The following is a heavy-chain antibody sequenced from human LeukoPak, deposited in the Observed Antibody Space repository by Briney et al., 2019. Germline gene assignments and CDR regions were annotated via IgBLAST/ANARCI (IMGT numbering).Heavy chain of an antibody. V-gene: IGHV3-7*01. D-gene: IGHD6-25*01. CDR1: GFNFTSYW. J-gene: IGHJ5*02. Sequence: GGSLRLSCEGSGFNFTSYWVSWVRQPSGKGLEWVANIIQDGRQKYYAESVKGRFTISRNHAEDSVYLQMNSLRVEDTAVYFCVRRAIAAAGRRIGWFDPWGQGTLVTASS. CDR2: IIQDGRQK. CDR3: VRRAIAAAGRRIGWFDP.